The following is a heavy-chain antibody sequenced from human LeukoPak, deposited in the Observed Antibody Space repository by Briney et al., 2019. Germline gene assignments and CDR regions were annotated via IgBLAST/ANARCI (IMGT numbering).Heavy chain of an antibody. CDR1: GYSISSGYY. CDR2: IYHSGST. V-gene: IGHV4-38-2*01. D-gene: IGHD2-2*02. J-gene: IGHJ5*02. Sequence: SETLSLTCSVSGYSISSGYYWGWIRQPPGKGLEWIGSIYHSGSTYYNPSLKSRVTISVDTSKNQFSLKLSSVTAADTAVYYCARALSYCSSTSCYNNWFDPWGQGTLVTVSS. CDR3: ARALSYCSSTSCYNNWFDP.